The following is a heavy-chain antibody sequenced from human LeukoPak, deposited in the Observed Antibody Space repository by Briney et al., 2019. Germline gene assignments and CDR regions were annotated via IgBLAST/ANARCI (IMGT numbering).Heavy chain of an antibody. CDR2: IDPSDSYT. D-gene: IGHD3-16*01. Sequence: GEPLKISCKGSGYSFTNYWISWVRQMPGKGLEWMGRIDPSDSYTNYSPSFQGHVTISADKSISTAYLQWSSLKASDTAMYYCASLLSWGEPVWGQGTLVTVSS. V-gene: IGHV5-10-1*01. J-gene: IGHJ4*02. CDR3: ASLLSWGEPV. CDR1: GYSFTNYW.